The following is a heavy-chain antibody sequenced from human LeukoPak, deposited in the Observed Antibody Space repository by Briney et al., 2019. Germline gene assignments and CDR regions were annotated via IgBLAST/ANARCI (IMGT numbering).Heavy chain of an antibody. J-gene: IGHJ3*02. D-gene: IGHD2-21*01. CDR1: GGSISSYY. Sequence: SETLSLTCTVSGGSISSYYWSWIRQPAGKGLEWIGRIYTSGSTNYNPSLKSRVTMSVDTSKNQFSLKLSSVTAEDTAVYYCATHRPVIDAFDIWGQGTMVTVSS. CDR2: IYTSGST. V-gene: IGHV4-4*07. CDR3: ATHRPVIDAFDI.